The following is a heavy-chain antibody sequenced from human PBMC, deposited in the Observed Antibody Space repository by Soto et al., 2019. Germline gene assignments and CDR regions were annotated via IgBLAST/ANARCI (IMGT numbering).Heavy chain of an antibody. CDR3: ARKIGERYPFDY. Sequence: LRLSCAASGFTFSSYSMNWVRQAPGKGLEWVSSISSSSSYIYYADSVKGRFTISRDNAKNSLYLQMNSLRAEDTAVYYCARKIGERYPFDYWGQGTLVTVSS. CDR1: GFTFSSYS. CDR2: ISSSSSYI. J-gene: IGHJ4*02. D-gene: IGHD1-1*01. V-gene: IGHV3-21*01.